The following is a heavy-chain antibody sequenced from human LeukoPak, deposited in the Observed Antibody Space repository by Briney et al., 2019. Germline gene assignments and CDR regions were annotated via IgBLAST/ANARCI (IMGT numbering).Heavy chain of an antibody. J-gene: IGHJ4*02. V-gene: IGHV3-30*04. CDR3: ARVGTSGYDNY. CDR1: GFTFSSYA. CDR2: ISYDGSNK. D-gene: IGHD5-12*01. Sequence: PGGSLRLSCVASGFTFSSYAMHWVRQAPGKGLEWVAVISYDGSNKYYADSVKGQFTISRDNSKNTLYLQMNSLRAEDTAVYYCARVGTSGYDNYWGQGTLVTVSS.